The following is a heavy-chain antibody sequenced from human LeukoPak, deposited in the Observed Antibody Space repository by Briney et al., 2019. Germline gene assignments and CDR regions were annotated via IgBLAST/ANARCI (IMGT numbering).Heavy chain of an antibody. CDR1: GFTFSTFA. D-gene: IGHD1-1*01. Sequence: PGGSLRLSCEASGFTFSTFAMIWVRQAPGKGLEWVSGITGSGGATYYADSVEGRFTISRDNSKNTLFLQVNSLRAEDTAVYYCAKDRRYNWNDGGYFEYWGQGMLVTVSS. J-gene: IGHJ4*02. V-gene: IGHV3-23*01. CDR2: ITGSGGAT. CDR3: AKDRRYNWNDGGYFEY.